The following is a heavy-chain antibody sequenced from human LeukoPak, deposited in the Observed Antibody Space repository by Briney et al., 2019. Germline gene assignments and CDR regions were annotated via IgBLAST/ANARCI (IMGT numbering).Heavy chain of an antibody. CDR1: GYTFTSYG. CDR2: ISAYNGNT. Sequence: ASVKVSCKASGYTFTSYGISWVRQAPGQGLEGMGWISAYNGNTNYAQKLQGRVTMTTDTSTSTAYMELRSLRSDDTAVYYCARGSEGSGWSSLDYWGQGTLVTVSS. D-gene: IGHD6-19*01. V-gene: IGHV1-18*01. J-gene: IGHJ4*02. CDR3: ARGSEGSGWSSLDY.